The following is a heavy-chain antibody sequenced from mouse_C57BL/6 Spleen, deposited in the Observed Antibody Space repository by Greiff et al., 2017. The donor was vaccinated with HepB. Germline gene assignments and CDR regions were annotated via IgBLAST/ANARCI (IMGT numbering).Heavy chain of an antibody. CDR3: ARHGDYLYYFDY. Sequence: EVMLVESGGDLVKPGGSQKLSCAASGFTFSSYGMSWVRQTPDKRLEWVATISSGGSYTYYPDSVKGRFTISRDNAKNTLYLQMSSLKSEDTAMYYCARHGDYLYYFDYWGQGTTLTVSS. V-gene: IGHV5-6*01. J-gene: IGHJ2*01. CDR1: GFTFSSYG. CDR2: ISSGGSYT. D-gene: IGHD1-1*01.